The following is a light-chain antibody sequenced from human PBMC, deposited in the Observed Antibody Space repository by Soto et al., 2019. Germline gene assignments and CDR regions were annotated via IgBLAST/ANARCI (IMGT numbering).Light chain of an antibody. CDR3: QQYDNLEYT. CDR1: QDISNY. V-gene: IGKV1-33*01. Sequence: DIPMTQSPSSLSASVGDRVTITCQASQDISNYLNWYQQKPGKAPKLLIYDASNLETGVPSRFSESGSGTDFTFTISSLQPEDIAKYYCQQYDNLEYTFGQGTKLEIK. J-gene: IGKJ2*01. CDR2: DAS.